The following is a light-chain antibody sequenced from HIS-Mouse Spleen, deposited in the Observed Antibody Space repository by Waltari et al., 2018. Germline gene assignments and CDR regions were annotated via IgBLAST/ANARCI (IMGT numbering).Light chain of an antibody. V-gene: IGKV1-33*01. CDR3: QQYDNLPPVIT. Sequence: DIQMTQSPSSLSASVGDRVTITCQASQDISNYLNWYQQKPGKAPKLLIYDASNLETGVPARFSGSGSGTDFTFTISSLQHEDIATYYCQQYDNLPPVITFGQGTKVEIK. CDR1: QDISNY. CDR2: DAS. J-gene: IGKJ1*01.